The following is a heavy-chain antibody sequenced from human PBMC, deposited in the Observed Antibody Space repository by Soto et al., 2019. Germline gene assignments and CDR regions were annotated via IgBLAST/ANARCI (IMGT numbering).Heavy chain of an antibody. D-gene: IGHD6-13*01. CDR3: ARVGRIAAAGPKNYYYYYGMDV. CDR1: GESVSSNSAA. V-gene: IGHV6-1*01. J-gene: IGHJ6*02. CDR2: TYYRSKWYN. Sequence: PSQTLSLTCAISGESVSSNSAAWNWIRQSPSRGLEWLGRTYYRSKWYNDYAVSVKSRITINPDTSKNQFSLQLNSVTPEDTAVYYCARVGRIAAAGPKNYYYYYGMDVWGQGTTVTVSS.